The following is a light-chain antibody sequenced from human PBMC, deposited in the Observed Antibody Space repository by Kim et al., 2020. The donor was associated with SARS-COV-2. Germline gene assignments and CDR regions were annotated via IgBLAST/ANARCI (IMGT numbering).Light chain of an antibody. CDR1: SLIGYY. CDR2: GKN. V-gene: IGLV3-19*01. Sequence: GPTVRITCQGDSLIGYYASWYQQRRGQAPVLVIYGKNNRPSGIPDRFSGSSSGNTASLTITGAQAEDEADYYCNSRDSSGNPLRVVFGGGTQLTVL. CDR3: NSRDSSGNPLRVV. J-gene: IGLJ2*01.